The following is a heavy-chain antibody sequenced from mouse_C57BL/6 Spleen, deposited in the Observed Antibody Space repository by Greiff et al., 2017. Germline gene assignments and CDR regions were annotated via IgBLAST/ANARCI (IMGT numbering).Heavy chain of an antibody. D-gene: IGHD1-1*01. V-gene: IGHV2-6-1*01. CDR2: IWSDGST. CDR3: ARHYGSSYGAMDY. Sequence: VQLQESGPGLVAPSQSLSITCTVSGFSLTSYGVHWVRQPPGKGLEWLVVIWSDGSTTYNSAIKSRLSISKDNSKSQVFLKMNSLQTDDTAMYYCARHYGSSYGAMDYWGQGTSVTVSS. J-gene: IGHJ4*01. CDR1: GFSLTSYG.